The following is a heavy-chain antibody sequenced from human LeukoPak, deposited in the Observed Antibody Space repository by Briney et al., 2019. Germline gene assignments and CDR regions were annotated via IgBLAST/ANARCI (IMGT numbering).Heavy chain of an antibody. CDR1: GYTFTSYG. D-gene: IGHD1-26*01. CDR2: INPNSGGT. Sequence: ASVKVSCKASGYTFTSYGISWVRQAPGQGLEWMGWINPNSGGTNYAQKFQGWVTMTRDTSISTAYMELSRLRSDDTAVYYCAREFQAGATAFDYWGQGTLVTVSS. CDR3: AREFQAGATAFDY. J-gene: IGHJ4*02. V-gene: IGHV1-2*04.